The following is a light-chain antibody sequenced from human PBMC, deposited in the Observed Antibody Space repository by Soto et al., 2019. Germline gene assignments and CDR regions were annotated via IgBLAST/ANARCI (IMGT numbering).Light chain of an antibody. CDR1: ESIYSW. V-gene: IGKV1-5*03. J-gene: IGKJ1*01. Sequence: IQMTQSPSPLSAPVGDTVTITCRASESIYSWLAWYKQIPGKATQLLIYKTSTLQGGFPSRFSGSGSGAEYTLTISSMQPDDFAAYFCQEYNTNSRTFGQGT. CDR3: QEYNTNSRT. CDR2: KTS.